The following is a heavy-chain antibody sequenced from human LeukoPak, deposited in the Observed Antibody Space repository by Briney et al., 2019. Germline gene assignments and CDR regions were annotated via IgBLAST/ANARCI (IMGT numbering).Heavy chain of an antibody. Sequence: PSETLSLTCTVSGGSISSSSYYWGWIRQPPGKGLEWIGSIYYSGSTYYNPSLKSRVTISVDTSKNQFSLKLSSVTAADTAVYYCARHLPSYDPDAFDIWGQGTMVTVSS. CDR1: GGSISSSSYY. CDR3: ARHLPSYDPDAFDI. CDR2: IYYSGST. D-gene: IGHD5-12*01. J-gene: IGHJ3*02. V-gene: IGHV4-39*01.